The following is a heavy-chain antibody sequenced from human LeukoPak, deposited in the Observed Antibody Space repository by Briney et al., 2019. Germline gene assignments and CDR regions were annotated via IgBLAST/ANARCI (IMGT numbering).Heavy chain of an antibody. CDR2: INPNSGGT. CDR3: ASRGTYSYAYYYYYYMDV. J-gene: IGHJ6*03. CDR1: GYTFTGYY. Sequence: ASVKVSCKASGYTFTGYYMHWVRQAPGQGLEWMGWINPNSGGTNYAQKFQGRVTMTRDTSISTAYMELSRLRSDDTVVYYCASRGTYSYAYYYYYYMDVWGKGTTVTVSS. D-gene: IGHD5-18*01. V-gene: IGHV1-2*02.